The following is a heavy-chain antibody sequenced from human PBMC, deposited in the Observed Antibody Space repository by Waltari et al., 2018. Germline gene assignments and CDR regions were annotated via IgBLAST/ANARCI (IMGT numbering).Heavy chain of an antibody. D-gene: IGHD6-19*01. V-gene: IGHV1-18*01. CDR1: GYTFTSYG. Sequence: GQSGAEVKKPGASVKVSCKASGYTFTSYGISWVRQAPGQGLEWMGWISAYNGNTNYAQKLQGRVTMTTDTSTSTAYMERRSLRSDDTAVYYCARDKRAGIAVAGSPCDPWGQGTLVTVSS. CDR2: ISAYNGNT. CDR3: ARDKRAGIAVAGSPCDP. J-gene: IGHJ5*02.